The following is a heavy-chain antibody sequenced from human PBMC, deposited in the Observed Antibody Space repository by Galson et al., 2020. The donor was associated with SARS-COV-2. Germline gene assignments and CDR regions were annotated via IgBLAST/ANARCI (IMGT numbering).Heavy chain of an antibody. D-gene: IGHD5-18*01. CDR3: ARGWPHSDGYDFTAYYMDV. V-gene: IGHV4-34*01. CDR2: ISHNGIT. J-gene: IGHJ6*03. Sequence: SETLSLTCAVSGGSLSDYSWTWIRQPPGKGLEWIAEISHNGITNYSPSLKSRLTISMDTSRQHLSLSLTSVTAADTGLYFCARGWPHSDGYDFTAYYMDVWSKGTTVIVSS. CDR1: GGSLSDYS.